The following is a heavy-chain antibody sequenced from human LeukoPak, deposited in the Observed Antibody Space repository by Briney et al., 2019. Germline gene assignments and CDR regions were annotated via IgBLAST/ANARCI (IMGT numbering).Heavy chain of an antibody. CDR3: ARSIAARAADWSSFDY. J-gene: IGHJ4*02. CDR2: IIPMVDIV. D-gene: IGHD6-6*01. V-gene: IGHV1-69*04. Sequence: ASVKVSCKASGDTFGNYAINWVRQAPGQGLEWMGKIIPMVDIVNTAQQFQGRVTITADKSTSTAYMELSSLRSEDTAVYYCARSIAARAADWSSFDYWGQGTLVTVSS. CDR1: GDTFGNYA.